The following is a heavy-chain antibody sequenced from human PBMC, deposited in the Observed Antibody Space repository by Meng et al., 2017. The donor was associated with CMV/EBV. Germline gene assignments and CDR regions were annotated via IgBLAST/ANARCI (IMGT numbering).Heavy chain of an antibody. CDR3: ARESGGYCSSTSCPIDY. CDR2: IIPIFGTA. V-gene: IGHV1-69*05. D-gene: IGHD2-2*01. Sequence: SVKVSCKASGGTFSSYAISWVRQAPGQGLEWMGGIIPIFGTANYAQKFQGRVTITTDESMSTAYMELSSLRSEDTAVYYCARESGGYCSSTSCPIDYWGQGTLVTVSS. CDR1: GGTFSSYA. J-gene: IGHJ4*02.